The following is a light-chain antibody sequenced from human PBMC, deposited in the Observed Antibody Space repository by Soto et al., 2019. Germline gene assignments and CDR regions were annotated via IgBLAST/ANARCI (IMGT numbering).Light chain of an antibody. CDR3: TSYTTSGTWV. Sequence: QSALTQPASVSGSPGQSITISCTGTSSDVGIYNYVSWYQQHPGKAPKLMIYDVSNRPSGVSNRFSGSKSGNTASLTISGLQAEDDADYYCTSYTTSGTWVFGGGTKLTVL. V-gene: IGLV2-14*01. CDR2: DVS. J-gene: IGLJ3*02. CDR1: SSDVGIYNY.